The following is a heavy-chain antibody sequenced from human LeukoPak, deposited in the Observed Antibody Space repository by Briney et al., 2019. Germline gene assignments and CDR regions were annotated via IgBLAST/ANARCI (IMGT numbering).Heavy chain of an antibody. J-gene: IGHJ4*02. Sequence: GRSLRLSCVDSGFTLSSYWMSWVRQAPGKGLEWVANIKQDGSEKYYVDSLKGRFSISRDNAKNSLYLQMNSLRAEDTAVYYCARAGGGVFDYWGQGTLVTVSS. CDR3: ARAGGGVFDY. CDR2: IKQDGSEK. V-gene: IGHV3-7*03. D-gene: IGHD3-16*01. CDR1: GFTLSSYW.